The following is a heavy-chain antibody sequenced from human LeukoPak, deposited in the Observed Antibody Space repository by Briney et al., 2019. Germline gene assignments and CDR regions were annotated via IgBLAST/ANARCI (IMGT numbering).Heavy chain of an antibody. D-gene: IGHD6-13*01. V-gene: IGHV4-39*01. J-gene: IGHJ4*02. CDR3: ARQLIATAGSDY. CDR1: GGSISSSSYY. CDR2: IYYIGST. Sequence: PSETLSLTCTVSGGSISSSSYYWGWIRQPPGKGLEWIGSIYYIGSTYYNPSLKSRVTISVDTSKNQFSLKLSSVTAADTAVYYCARQLIATAGSDYWGRGTLVTVSS.